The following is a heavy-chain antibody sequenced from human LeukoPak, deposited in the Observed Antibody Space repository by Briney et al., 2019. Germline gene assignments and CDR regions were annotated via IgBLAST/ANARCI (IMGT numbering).Heavy chain of an antibody. J-gene: IGHJ6*02. CDR1: GFSFSSYA. CDR2: ISGSGGST. CDR3: AKTLGAQQWLVRYGMDA. V-gene: IGHV3-23*01. Sequence: GGSLRLSCAASGFSFSSYAMNWVRQAPGKGLEWVSGISGSGGSTYSADSVKGRFTISRDNSKNTLYLQMNSLRAEDTAVYSCAKTLGAQQWLVRYGMDAWGQGTTVTVSS. D-gene: IGHD6-19*01.